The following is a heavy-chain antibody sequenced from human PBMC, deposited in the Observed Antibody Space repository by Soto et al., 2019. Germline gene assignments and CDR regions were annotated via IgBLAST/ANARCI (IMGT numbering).Heavy chain of an antibody. D-gene: IGHD3-9*01. J-gene: IGHJ4*02. CDR2: IYFLGNT. V-gene: IGHV4-39*01. Sequence: QLQLQESGPGLVKPSETLSLTCSVSGDSINSDKYYWGWIRQPPGKGLEWIGSIYFLGNTYYNPSLHTRVTISLDKSKSQFSLNLNSVTAADSAVYFCARLEGLATISYYFDFWGQGALVTVSS. CDR3: ARLEGLATISYYFDF. CDR1: GDSINSDKYY.